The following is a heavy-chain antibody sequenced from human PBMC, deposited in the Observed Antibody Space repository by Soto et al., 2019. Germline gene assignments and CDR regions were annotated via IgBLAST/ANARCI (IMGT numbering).Heavy chain of an antibody. CDR2: IQSGGPT. V-gene: IGHV3-66*01. CDR3: ARETLGIAAIGGPWFDP. CDR1: GFTVSSKY. Sequence: GGSLRLSCAASGFTVSSKYMSWVRQAPGKGLEWVSLIQSGGPTYYADSVKGRFTISRDTSENTVHLQMDSLRAEDTAVYYCARETLGIAAIGGPWFDPWGQGTLVTVSS. D-gene: IGHD6-13*01. J-gene: IGHJ5*02.